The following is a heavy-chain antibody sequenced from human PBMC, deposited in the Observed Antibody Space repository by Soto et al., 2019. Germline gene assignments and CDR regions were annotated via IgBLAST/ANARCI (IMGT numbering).Heavy chain of an antibody. CDR2: TRNKANSYTT. CDR1: GFTFSDHY. J-gene: IGHJ3*02. D-gene: IGHD3-3*01. V-gene: IGHV3-72*01. Sequence: EVQLVESGGGLVQPGGSLRLSCAASGFTFSDHYMDWVRQAPGKGLEWVGRTRNKANSYTTEYAASVKGRFTISRDDSKYSLYLQMNSLKTEDTAVYYCAREGRGPDYDFWSGFPGSEPLGAFDIWGQGTMVTVSS. CDR3: AREGRGPDYDFWSGFPGSEPLGAFDI.